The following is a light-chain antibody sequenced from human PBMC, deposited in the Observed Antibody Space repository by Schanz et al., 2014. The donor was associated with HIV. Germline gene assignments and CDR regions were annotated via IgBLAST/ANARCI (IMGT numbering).Light chain of an antibody. CDR2: ANN. V-gene: IGLV1-51*01. CDR1: TSNIGNNY. J-gene: IGLJ3*02. Sequence: QSVLTQPPSVSAAPRQKVTISCSGSTSNIGNNYVSWYQQFPGTAPKLLIYANNRRASAIPDRLSGAKSGTSASLDITGLQTGDEADYYCATSYSSLSGAVFGGGTKLTVL. CDR3: ATSYSSLSGAV.